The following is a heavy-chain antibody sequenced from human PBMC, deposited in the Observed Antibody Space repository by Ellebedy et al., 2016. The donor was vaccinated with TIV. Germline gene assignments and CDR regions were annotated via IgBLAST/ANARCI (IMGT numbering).Heavy chain of an antibody. Sequence: GESLKISCVASGFTFNTHAVNWVRQAPGQGLEWVANIKQDGRQKYYVDSVKGRFTISRDNAKNSLYLQMNSLRAEDTAVYYCARAHGRGIDYWGRGTQVTVSS. CDR1: GFTFNTHA. V-gene: IGHV3-7*01. CDR2: IKQDGRQK. D-gene: IGHD2-15*01. J-gene: IGHJ4*02. CDR3: ARAHGRGIDY.